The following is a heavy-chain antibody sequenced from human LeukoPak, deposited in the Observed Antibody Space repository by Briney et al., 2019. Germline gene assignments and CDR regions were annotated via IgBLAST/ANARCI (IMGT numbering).Heavy chain of an antibody. CDR1: GGSFSGYY. Sequence: PSETLSLTCAVYGGSFSGYYWSWIRQPPGKGLEWIGEINHSGSTNYNPSLKSRVTISVDTSKNQFSLKLSSVTVADTAVYYCARDHYYDSSGYYLQHWGQGTLVTVSS. V-gene: IGHV4-34*01. CDR2: INHSGST. D-gene: IGHD3-22*01. J-gene: IGHJ1*01. CDR3: ARDHYYDSSGYYLQH.